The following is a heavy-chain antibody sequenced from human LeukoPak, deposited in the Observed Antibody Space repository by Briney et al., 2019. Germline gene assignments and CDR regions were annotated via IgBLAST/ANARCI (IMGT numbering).Heavy chain of an antibody. Sequence: ASVKVSCKASVYTFTAYYIHWVRQAPGQGLEWMGWISPNSGGTDYAQKFKGRVTMTRDTSISTTYVELSSPTSDDTAVYYCAIQPWGSGNNWYFDLWGRGTLVTVSS. CDR1: VYTFTAYY. D-gene: IGHD7-27*01. J-gene: IGHJ2*01. CDR2: ISPNSGGT. CDR3: AIQPWGSGNNWYFDL. V-gene: IGHV1-2*02.